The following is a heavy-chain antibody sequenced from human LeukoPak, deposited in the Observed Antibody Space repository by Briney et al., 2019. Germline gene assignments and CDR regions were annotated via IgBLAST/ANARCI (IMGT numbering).Heavy chain of an antibody. V-gene: IGHV3-48*03. Sequence: GGSLRLSCAASGFSFCSYEMNWVRQAPGKGLEWVSYISTSGSTIYYADSVKGRFTISRDNAKNSLSLQMNSLRDEDTAVYYCAMRFDYWGQGTLVTVSS. CDR3: AMRFDY. J-gene: IGHJ4*02. CDR1: GFSFCSYE. CDR2: ISTSGSTI. D-gene: IGHD3-10*01.